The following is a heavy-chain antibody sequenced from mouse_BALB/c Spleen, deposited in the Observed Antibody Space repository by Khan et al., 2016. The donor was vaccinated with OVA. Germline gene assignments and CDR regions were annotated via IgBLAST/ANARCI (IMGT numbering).Heavy chain of an antibody. D-gene: IGHD1-1*02. CDR1: GYSFANYW. V-gene: IGHV1-5*01. Sequence: VQLKESGTVLARPGASVKMSCKASGYSFANYWMHWVKQRPGQVLEWVGTIYPGISDTRYNQKFQDKARLTAVTSASTAYMELSSLTSEDSAVYYCTRSYVSYYFDYWGQGTTRTVSS. J-gene: IGHJ2*01. CDR3: TRSYVSYYFDY. CDR2: IYPGISDT.